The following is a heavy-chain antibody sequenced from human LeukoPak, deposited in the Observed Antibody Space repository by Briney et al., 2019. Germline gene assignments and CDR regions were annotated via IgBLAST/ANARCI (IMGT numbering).Heavy chain of an antibody. CDR2: IIGNGAST. Sequence: GGSQRLSCVASGFTFSVAGMHWVRQARWKGLEWVSAIIGNGASTYYTDSVKGRFTISRDNSKNTLYLQMNSLRAEDTGVYYCAKRTCSGTTCYPLDSWGRGTLVTVSS. CDR3: AKRTCSGTTCYPLDS. J-gene: IGHJ4*02. V-gene: IGHV3-23*01. CDR1: GFTFSVAG. D-gene: IGHD6-19*01.